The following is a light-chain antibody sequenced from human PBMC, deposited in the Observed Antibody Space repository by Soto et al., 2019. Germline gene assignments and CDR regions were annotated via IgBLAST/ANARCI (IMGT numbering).Light chain of an antibody. CDR3: QTWGAGIRV. Sequence: QPVLTQSSSASASLGASVKLTCTLSNGYSNYAIAWHQQQAQRGPRFLMKINRDGSHNKGDGIPDRFSGSSSGPERYLTVSSLQSEDEADYYCQTWGAGIRVFGGGTKLTVL. V-gene: IGLV4-69*02. CDR2: INRDGSH. CDR1: NGYSNYA. J-gene: IGLJ3*02.